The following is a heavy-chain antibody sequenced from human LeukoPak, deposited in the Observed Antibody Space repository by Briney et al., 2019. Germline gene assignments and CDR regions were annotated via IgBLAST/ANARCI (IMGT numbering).Heavy chain of an antibody. D-gene: IGHD5-12*01. CDR3: ARVSGHSGYDLAGIYYYYGMDV. V-gene: IGHV1-69*04. Sequence: GASVKVSCKASGGTFSSYAISWVRQAPGQGLEWMGRIIPILGIANYAQKFQGRVTITADKSTSTAYMELSSLRSEDTAVYYCARVSGHSGYDLAGIYYYYGMDVWGQGTTVTVSS. J-gene: IGHJ6*02. CDR1: GGTFSSYA. CDR2: IIPILGIA.